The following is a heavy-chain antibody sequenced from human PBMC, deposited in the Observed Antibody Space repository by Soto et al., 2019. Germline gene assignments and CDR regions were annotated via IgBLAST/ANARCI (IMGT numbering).Heavy chain of an antibody. J-gene: IGHJ6*02. V-gene: IGHV3-30*18. CDR1: GFDFNSYA. Sequence: QVQLVESGGGVVHPGRSLRLSCAASGFDFNSYAMHWVRQAPGKGLKWVALISYDGSNTEYADSVKGRFTITRDNSKNTLYLHVNRLRDEDTAVYHCGKDTTISDDYYHGMDVCGHGTTVTVSS. D-gene: IGHD1-1*01. CDR3: GKDTTISDDYYHGMDV. CDR2: ISYDGSNT.